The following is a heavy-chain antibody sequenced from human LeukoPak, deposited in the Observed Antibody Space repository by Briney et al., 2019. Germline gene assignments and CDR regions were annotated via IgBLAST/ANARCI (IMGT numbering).Heavy chain of an antibody. D-gene: IGHD3-22*01. J-gene: IGHJ3*02. CDR1: GFTFSSYA. V-gene: IGHV3-30*04. CDR3: ARDRGGYPAMNGFDI. CDR2: ISYDGSNK. Sequence: PGGSLRLSCAASGFTFSSYAMHWVRQAPGKGLEWVALISYDGSNKYYADSVKGRFTTSRDNSKNTLYLQMNSLRAEDTAVYYCARDRGGYPAMNGFDIWGQGTMVTVSS.